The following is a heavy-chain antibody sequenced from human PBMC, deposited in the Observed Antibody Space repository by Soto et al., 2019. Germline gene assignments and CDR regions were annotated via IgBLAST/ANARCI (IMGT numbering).Heavy chain of an antibody. J-gene: IGHJ4*02. D-gene: IGHD4-17*01. CDR3: ARSTGYGDSYFDY. Sequence: QVQLQESGPGLVKPSETLSLTCTVSGGCIRTYYWNWIRQSPGKGLEWIGYMYYGGSNNYNPSLNSRVTVSGDTCKNDFSLKLTSVTAADTAVYYCARSTGYGDSYFDYWGRGTLVTVSA. V-gene: IGHV4-59*01. CDR1: GGCIRTYY. CDR2: MYYGGSN.